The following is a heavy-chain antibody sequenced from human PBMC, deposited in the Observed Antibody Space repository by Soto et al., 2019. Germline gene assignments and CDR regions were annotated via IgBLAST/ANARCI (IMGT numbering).Heavy chain of an antibody. D-gene: IGHD4-17*01. CDR1: GGSISSYY. Sequence: SETLSLTCTVSGGSISSYYWSWIRQPPGKGLEWIGYIYYSGSTNYNPSLKSRVTISVDTSKNQFSLKLSSVTAADTAVYYCARGHTVTGDDYWGQGTLVTVSS. CDR2: IYYSGST. CDR3: ARGHTVTGDDY. J-gene: IGHJ4*02. V-gene: IGHV4-59*01.